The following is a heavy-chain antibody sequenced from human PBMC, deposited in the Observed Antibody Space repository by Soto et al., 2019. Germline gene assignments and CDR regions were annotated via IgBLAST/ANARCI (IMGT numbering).Heavy chain of an antibody. Sequence: QVQLQESGPGLVKPSETLSLTCTVSGGSVSSGSYYWSWIRQPPGKGLEWIGYIYYSGSTNYNPSLKSRVTISGDTSKIQFSLMLNSVTAADTAVYYCARTGWNYPLDYWGQGTLVTVSS. CDR1: GGSVSSGSYY. J-gene: IGHJ4*02. CDR3: ARTGWNYPLDY. V-gene: IGHV4-61*01. D-gene: IGHD1-7*01. CDR2: IYYSGST.